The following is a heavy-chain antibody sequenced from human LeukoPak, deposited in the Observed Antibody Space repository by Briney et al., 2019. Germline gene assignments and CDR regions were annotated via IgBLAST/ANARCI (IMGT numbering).Heavy chain of an antibody. J-gene: IGHJ5*02. CDR3: ARGGIVADGTSRFDT. CDR1: GYSFSSGYY. Sequence: SETLSLTCAVSGYSFSSGYYWGWIRQPPGKGLEWIGSIYHSGSTYYNPSLKSRFTISVDTSKNQLSLNLSSVTAADTAVYYCARGGIVADGTSRFDTWGQGTLVTVSS. V-gene: IGHV4-38-2*01. D-gene: IGHD6-13*01. CDR2: IYHSGST.